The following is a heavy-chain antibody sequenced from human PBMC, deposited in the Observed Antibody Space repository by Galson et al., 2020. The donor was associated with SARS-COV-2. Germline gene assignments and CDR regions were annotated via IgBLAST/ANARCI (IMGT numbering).Heavy chain of an antibody. CDR2: LSADGGST. V-gene: IGHV3-64*01. CDR3: ARKGSGGYLDF. J-gene: IGHJ4*02. Sequence: SCAASGFTFNSYAMYWVRQAPGKGLEYVSSLSADGGSTYYANSVKGRFTISRDNSKNTLFLQMGSLGLEDMAVYYCARKGSGGYLDFWRQGALVTV. D-gene: IGHD2-15*01. CDR1: GFTFNSYA.